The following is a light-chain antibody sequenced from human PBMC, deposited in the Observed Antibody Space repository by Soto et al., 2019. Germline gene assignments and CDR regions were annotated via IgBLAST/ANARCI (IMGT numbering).Light chain of an antibody. Sequence: QSELTQPPSVSGTPGQRVTISCSGSSSNVGSNFVYWYQQFPGTAPKLLIYRTDQRPSGVPDRFSASKPGTSASLAISGLRSDDEADYYCAAWDNSLRWVFGGGTKLTVL. CDR3: AAWDNSLRWV. V-gene: IGLV1-47*01. CDR2: RTD. CDR1: SSNVGSNF. J-gene: IGLJ3*02.